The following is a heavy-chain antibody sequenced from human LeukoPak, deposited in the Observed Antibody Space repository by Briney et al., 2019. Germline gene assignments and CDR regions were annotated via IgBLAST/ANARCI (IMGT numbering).Heavy chain of an antibody. J-gene: IGHJ5*02. CDR3: ARPYSGSYAGRFDP. Sequence: ASVKVSCKASGYTFTGYYMHWVRQAPGQGLEWMGWISPNSGGTNYAQKFQGRVTMTRDTSISTAYMELSRLRSDDTAVYYCARPYSGSYAGRFDPWGQGTLVTVSS. CDR2: ISPNSGGT. D-gene: IGHD1-26*01. CDR1: GYTFTGYY. V-gene: IGHV1-2*02.